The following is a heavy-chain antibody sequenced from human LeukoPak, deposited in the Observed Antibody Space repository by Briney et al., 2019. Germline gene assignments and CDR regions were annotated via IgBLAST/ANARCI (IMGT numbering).Heavy chain of an antibody. Sequence: GGSLRLSCAASGFTFSSYGMHWVRQAPGKGLEWVAVIWYDGSNKYYADSVKGRFTISRDNSKNTLYLQMNSLRAEDTAVYYCARDWVDYDSSGYYPHWGQGTLVTVSS. V-gene: IGHV3-33*01. CDR2: IWYDGSNK. D-gene: IGHD3-22*01. CDR3: ARDWVDYDSSGYYPH. J-gene: IGHJ4*02. CDR1: GFTFSSYG.